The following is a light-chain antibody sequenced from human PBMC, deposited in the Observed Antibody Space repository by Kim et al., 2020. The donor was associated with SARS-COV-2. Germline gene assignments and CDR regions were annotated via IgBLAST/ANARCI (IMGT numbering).Light chain of an antibody. Sequence: ATGKTATIICGGDNIGSRGVHWYQQKPGRAPLLVIYNDSERPSGIPERFSGSNSGNTATLTVSRVEAGDEADYFCQVWESNDDHRVFGGGTQLTVL. CDR3: QVWESNDDHRV. V-gene: IGLV3-21*01. CDR2: NDS. J-gene: IGLJ3*02. CDR1: NIGSRG.